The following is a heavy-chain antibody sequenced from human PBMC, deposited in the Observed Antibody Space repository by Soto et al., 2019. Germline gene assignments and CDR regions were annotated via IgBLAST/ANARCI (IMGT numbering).Heavy chain of an antibody. CDR3: AHIVITWGGVSALDAFDM. CDR2: IYWDDDR. D-gene: IGHD3-16*01. V-gene: IGHV2-5*02. J-gene: IGHJ3*02. Sequence: QITLKESGPTLVNPTQTLTLTCSFSGFSFSTSRVGVAWIRQPPGKALEWLAIIYWDDDRRYSPSLKTRLAITKDTSKNQVVLTMTDLDPGDTATYYCAHIVITWGGVSALDAFDMWGQGTMVTVSS. CDR1: GFSFSTSRVG.